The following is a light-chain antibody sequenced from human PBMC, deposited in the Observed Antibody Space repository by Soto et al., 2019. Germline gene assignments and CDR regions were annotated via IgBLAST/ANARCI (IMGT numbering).Light chain of an antibody. V-gene: IGKV3-15*01. Sequence: EIVMTQSPATLSVSPGERATLSCRASQSVSSNLAWYQQKPGQAPRLLIYGASTRATGIPARFSGSGSGTEFTLTISSLLSEDFAVYYCQQYNNWPQTFGGGTKVEIK. CDR3: QQYNNWPQT. J-gene: IGKJ4*01. CDR1: QSVSSN. CDR2: GAS.